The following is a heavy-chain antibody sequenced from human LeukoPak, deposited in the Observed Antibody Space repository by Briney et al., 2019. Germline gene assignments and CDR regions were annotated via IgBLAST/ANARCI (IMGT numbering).Heavy chain of an antibody. CDR2: IVVGSGNT. Sequence: ASVKVSCKASGFTFTSSAMQWVRQARGQRLEWIGWIVVGSGNTNYAQKFQERVTITRDMSTSTAYMELSSLRSEDTAVYYCARDNSVRDEAWWFYPWGQGTLVTVSS. CDR3: ARDNSVRDEAWWFYP. V-gene: IGHV1-58*02. D-gene: IGHD5-24*01. J-gene: IGHJ5*02. CDR1: GFTFTSSA.